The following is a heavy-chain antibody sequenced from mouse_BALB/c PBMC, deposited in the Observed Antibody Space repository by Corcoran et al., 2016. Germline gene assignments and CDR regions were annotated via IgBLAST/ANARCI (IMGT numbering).Heavy chain of an antibody. Sequence: DVQLQESGPGLVKPSQSLSLTCSVTGYSITSGYYWNWIRQFPGNKLEWMGYISYDGINNYNPSLKNRISITRDTSKNQFFLKLNSVTTEDTATYYCAREGNGFDDWGQGTTLTVSS. CDR2: ISYDGIN. CDR3: AREGNGFDD. CDR1: GYSITSGYY. J-gene: IGHJ2*01. V-gene: IGHV3-6*02.